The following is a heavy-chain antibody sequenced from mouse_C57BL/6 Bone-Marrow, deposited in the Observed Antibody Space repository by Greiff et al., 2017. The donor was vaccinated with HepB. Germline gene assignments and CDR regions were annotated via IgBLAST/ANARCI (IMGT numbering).Heavy chain of an antibody. Sequence: QVQLQQSGPGLVQPSQSLSITCTVSGFSLTSYGVHWVRQPPGKGLEWLGVIWSGGSTDYNAAFISRLSISKDNSKSQVFFKMNSLQADDTAIYYCANLWLRRGHWYFDVWGTGTTVTVSS. CDR2: IWSGGST. J-gene: IGHJ1*03. D-gene: IGHD2-2*01. CDR1: GFSLTSYG. V-gene: IGHV2-4*01. CDR3: ANLWLRRGHWYFDV.